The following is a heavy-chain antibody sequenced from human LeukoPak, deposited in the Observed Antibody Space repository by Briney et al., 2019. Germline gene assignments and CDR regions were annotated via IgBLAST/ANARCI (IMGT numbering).Heavy chain of an antibody. D-gene: IGHD4-11*01. CDR2: INPNSGGT. CDR3: AMDSTVTTYSFDY. V-gene: IGHV1-2*06. Sequence: ASVKVSCKASGYTFTGYYMHWVRQAPGQGLEWMGRINPNSGGTNYAQKFQGRVTMTRDTSISTAYMELSRLRSGDTAVYYCAMDSTVTTYSFDYWGQGTLVTVSS. J-gene: IGHJ4*02. CDR1: GYTFTGYY.